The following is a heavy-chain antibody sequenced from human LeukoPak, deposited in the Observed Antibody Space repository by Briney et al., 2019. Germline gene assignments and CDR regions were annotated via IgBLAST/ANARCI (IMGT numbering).Heavy chain of an antibody. CDR1: GGSISSYY. D-gene: IGHD3-3*01. V-gene: IGHV4-59*01. CDR2: IYYSGST. Sequence: SETLSLTCTVSGGSISSYYWSWIRQPPGKGLEWIGYIYYSGSTKYNPSLTSRVTMSVNTSKNQFSLKLSSVTAADTAVYYCARGEPYYDFWSGYPFDYWGQGTLVTVSS. CDR3: ARGEPYYDFWSGYPFDY. J-gene: IGHJ4*02.